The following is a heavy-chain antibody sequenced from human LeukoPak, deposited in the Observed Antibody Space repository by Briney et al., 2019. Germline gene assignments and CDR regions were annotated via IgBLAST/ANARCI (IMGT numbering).Heavy chain of an antibody. CDR3: AKDLNDFWSGYYLDAFDI. V-gene: IGHV3-30*02. CDR2: IRYDGSNK. CDR1: GFTFSSYG. Sequence: PGGSLRLSCAASGFTFSSYGMHWVRQAPGKGLEWVAFIRYDGSNKYYADSVKGRFTISRDNSKNTLYLQMNSLRAEDTAVYYCAKDLNDFWSGYYLDAFDIWGQGTMVTVSS. D-gene: IGHD3-3*01. J-gene: IGHJ3*02.